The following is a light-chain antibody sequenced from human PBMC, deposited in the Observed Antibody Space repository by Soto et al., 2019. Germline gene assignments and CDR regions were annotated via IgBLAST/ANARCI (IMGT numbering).Light chain of an antibody. CDR2: DAS. Sequence: EIVLIQAPAILSLSPGDRATLSCRASQSVSYFLAWYQQRPGQAPRLLIYDASKRATGISARFSGSGSGTDFTLTISSLEPEDFAVYYCQQRFKWPPITFGQGTRLEIK. V-gene: IGKV3-11*01. CDR3: QQRFKWPPIT. CDR1: QSVSYF. J-gene: IGKJ5*01.